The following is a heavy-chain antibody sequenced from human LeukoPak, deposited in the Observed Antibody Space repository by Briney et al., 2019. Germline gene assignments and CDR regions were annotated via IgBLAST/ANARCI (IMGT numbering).Heavy chain of an antibody. CDR3: ARARAVAGLNAFNL. D-gene: IGHD6-19*01. Sequence: SVKVSCKASGVSFNSYALNWVRQAPGQGLEWMGTIIPIFGPANYAQKFQGRVTISADKSTTTAYMDLSGLGSEDTAIYYCARARAVAGLNAFNLWGQGTKVTVSS. CDR1: GVSFNSYA. J-gene: IGHJ3*01. V-gene: IGHV1-69*06. CDR2: IIPIFGPA.